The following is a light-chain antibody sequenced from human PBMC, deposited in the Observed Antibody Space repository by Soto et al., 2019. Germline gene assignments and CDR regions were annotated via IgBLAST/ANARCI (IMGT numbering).Light chain of an antibody. J-gene: IGKJ4*01. CDR2: GAS. CDR3: QQFHNSWS. Sequence: VEIQSPETRCVWQEGRARLSSRARQYVAGGSIAWYQQKPGQAPRLLIYGASTRATGISDRFCGSGTRTDMSQAFSRLEPEDAAMQYPQQFHNSWSFGGGTQVDIK. CDR1: QYVAGGS. V-gene: IGKV3-20*01.